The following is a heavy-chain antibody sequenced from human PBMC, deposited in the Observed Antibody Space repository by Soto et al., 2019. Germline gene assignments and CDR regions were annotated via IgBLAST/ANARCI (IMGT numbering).Heavy chain of an antibody. CDR1: GYTFPSYS. CDR3: ARGQDYYDSSGYYPPDY. Sequence: GASVKVSCKASGYTFPSYSMDVVRQAPGQRLEWMGWINAGNGNTKYSQKFQGRVTITRDTSASTAYMELSSLRSEDTAVYYCARGQDYYDSSGYYPPDYWGQGTLVTAPQ. V-gene: IGHV1-3*01. J-gene: IGHJ4*02. D-gene: IGHD3-22*01. CDR2: INAGNGNT.